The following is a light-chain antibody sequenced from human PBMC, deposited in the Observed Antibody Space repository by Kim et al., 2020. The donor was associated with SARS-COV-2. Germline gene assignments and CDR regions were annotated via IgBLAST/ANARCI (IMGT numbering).Light chain of an antibody. J-gene: IGLJ1*01. V-gene: IGLV1-51*01. CDR1: SSNIPNNY. Sequence: QSVLTQPPSGSAAPGQKVTISCSGSSSNIPNNYGSWYQHLPGTAPKLLIYDNNKRPSGIPDRFSGSKSGTSATLGITGLQTADEADYYCGVWAGRLSTYFFGTGTKVTVL. CDR3: GVWAGRLSTYF. CDR2: DNN.